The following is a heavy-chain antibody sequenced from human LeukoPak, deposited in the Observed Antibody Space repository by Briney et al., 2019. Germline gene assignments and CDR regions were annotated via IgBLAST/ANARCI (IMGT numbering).Heavy chain of an antibody. CDR3: ARDRWGVVLDYYYMDV. V-gene: IGHV4-34*01. Sequence: SETLSLTCAVYGGSFSGYYWSWIHQPPGKGLEWIGEINHSGSTNYNPSLKSRVTMSVDTSKNHFSLRLSSVTAADTAVYYCARDRWGVVLDYYYMDVWGKGTTATVSS. D-gene: IGHD2-21*01. CDR1: GGSFSGYY. J-gene: IGHJ6*03. CDR2: INHSGST.